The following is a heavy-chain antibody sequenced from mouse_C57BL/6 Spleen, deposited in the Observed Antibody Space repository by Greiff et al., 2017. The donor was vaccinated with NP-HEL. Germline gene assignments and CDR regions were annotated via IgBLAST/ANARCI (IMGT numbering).Heavy chain of an antibody. CDR3: AIWEYDYDWFAY. J-gene: IGHJ3*01. CDR2: IHPSDSDT. CDR1: GYTFTSYW. D-gene: IGHD2-4*01. V-gene: IGHV1-74*01. Sequence: QVQLQQPGAELVKPGASVKVSCKASGYTFTSYWMHWVKQRPGQGLEWIGRIHPSDSDTNYNQKFKGKATLTVDKSSSTAYMQLRSLTSEDSAVYYCAIWEYDYDWFAYWGQGTLVTVSA.